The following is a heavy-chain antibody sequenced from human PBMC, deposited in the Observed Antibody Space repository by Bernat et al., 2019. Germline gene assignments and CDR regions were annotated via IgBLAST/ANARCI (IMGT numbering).Heavy chain of an antibody. V-gene: IGHV1-2*04. CDR3: ARAIRGSFEAFDI. D-gene: IGHD1-26*01. CDR2: INLNSGGT. J-gene: IGHJ3*02. Sequence: QVQLVQSGAEVKKPGASVKVSCKASGYTFTGYYMHWVRQAPGQGLEWMGWINLNSGGTNYAQKFQGWVTMTRDTSISTAYMELSRLRSDDTAVYYCARAIRGSFEAFDIWGQGTMVTVSS. CDR1: GYTFTGYY.